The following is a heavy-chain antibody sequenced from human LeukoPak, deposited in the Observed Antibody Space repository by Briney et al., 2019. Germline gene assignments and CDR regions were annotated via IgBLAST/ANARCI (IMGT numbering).Heavy chain of an antibody. D-gene: IGHD5-18*01. Sequence: ASLKVSCKASGYTFTTYDINWVRQAPGQGLEWMGWISAYNGNTNYAQKLQGRVTMTTDTSTSTAYMELRSPRSDDTAVYYCARDYRGYSYGYWYFDLWGRGTLVTVSS. CDR3: ARDYRGYSYGYWYFDL. V-gene: IGHV1-18*01. J-gene: IGHJ2*01. CDR1: GYTFTTYD. CDR2: ISAYNGNT.